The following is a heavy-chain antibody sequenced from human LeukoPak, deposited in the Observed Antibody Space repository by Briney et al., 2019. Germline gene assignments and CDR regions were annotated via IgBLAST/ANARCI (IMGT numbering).Heavy chain of an antibody. CDR3: AKPLIPVAGTLYFDF. D-gene: IGHD6-19*01. V-gene: IGHV3-53*01. J-gene: IGHJ4*02. CDR2: IYSGGST. Sequence: GGSLRLSCAASGFTVSSNYIWVRQAPGKGLEWVSVIYSGGSTYYADSVKGRFTISRDNSKNTLYLQMNSLRAEDTAVYYCAKPLIPVAGTLYFDFWGQGTLVTVSS. CDR1: GFTVSSNY.